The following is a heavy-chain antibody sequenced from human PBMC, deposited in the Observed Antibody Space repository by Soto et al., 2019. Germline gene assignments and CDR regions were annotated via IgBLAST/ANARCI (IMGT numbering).Heavy chain of an antibody. J-gene: IGHJ4*02. CDR1: GGTFSSYA. CDR3: ARGGKGTGIAYYFDY. V-gene: IGHV1-69*01. D-gene: IGHD6-13*01. Sequence: QVQLVQSGAEVKKPGSSVKVSCKASGGTFSSYAISWVRQAPGQGLEWMGGIIPIFGTANYAQKFQGRVTITADESTTTAYMELSSLRSEETAVYYCARGGKGTGIAYYFDYWGQGTLVTVSS. CDR2: IIPIFGTA.